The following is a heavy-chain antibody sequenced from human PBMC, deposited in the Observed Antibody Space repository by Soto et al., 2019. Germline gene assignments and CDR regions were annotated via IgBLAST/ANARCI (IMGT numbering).Heavy chain of an antibody. Sequence: QVRLQESGPGLVKPSETLSLTCAVSGYSISSGCYWGWIRQPPGKGLECIGSIYHSGGTYYNPSLKSRVTMSVDTSHNQFSLRLTSVTAADTSVYYCAGSGYCCSTSCNPFDSYFDLWGRGTLVTVSS. CDR2: IYHSGGT. CDR1: GYSISSGCY. D-gene: IGHD2-2*03. CDR3: AGSGYCCSTSCNPFDSYFDL. V-gene: IGHV4-38-2*01. J-gene: IGHJ2*01.